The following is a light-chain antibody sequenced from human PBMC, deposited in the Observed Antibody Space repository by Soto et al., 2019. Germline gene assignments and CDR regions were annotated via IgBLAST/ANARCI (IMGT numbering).Light chain of an antibody. CDR1: QDINIY. J-gene: IGKJ5*01. V-gene: IGKV1-33*01. Sequence: DIQMTPSPSSLFASVGDRVTITCQATQDINIYLNWYQQKPGKAPNLLIYDASNLEIGVPSRFSGSGSGTHFTFTISSLQTEDIGTYYCQQYDILPITFGRGTRLEIK. CDR2: DAS. CDR3: QQYDILPIT.